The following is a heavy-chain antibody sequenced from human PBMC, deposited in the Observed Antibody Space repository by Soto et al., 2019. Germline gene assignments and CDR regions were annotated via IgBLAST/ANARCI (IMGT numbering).Heavy chain of an antibody. CDR3: ARDIALEHYYYYGMDV. D-gene: IGHD6-13*01. Sequence: QVQLVESGGGVVQPGRSLRLSCAASGFTFSSYAMHWVRQAPGKGLEWVAVISYDGSNKYYADSVKGRFTISRDNSKNTLYLQMTSLRAEETAVYYCARDIALEHYYYYGMDVWGQGTSVTVSS. V-gene: IGHV3-30-3*01. J-gene: IGHJ6*02. CDR1: GFTFSSYA. CDR2: ISYDGSNK.